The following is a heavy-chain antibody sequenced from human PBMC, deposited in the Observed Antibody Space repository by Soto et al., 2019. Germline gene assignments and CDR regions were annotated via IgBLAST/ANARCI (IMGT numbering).Heavy chain of an antibody. V-gene: IGHV1-46*01. J-gene: IGHJ5*01. CDR2: VNPTFGVT. CDR3: ARVTYGDYNFLDS. Sequence: QGLLIQSGAEVRRPGATVKISCKASENTFTNFFFHWVRQAPGRSLEWLGMVNPTFGVTKYEQRFHGRLTMTGDTPTSTVFLEVRGLTSNDTALYFCARVTYGDYNFLDSWGHGTLVTVSS. D-gene: IGHD4-17*01. CDR1: ENTFTNFF.